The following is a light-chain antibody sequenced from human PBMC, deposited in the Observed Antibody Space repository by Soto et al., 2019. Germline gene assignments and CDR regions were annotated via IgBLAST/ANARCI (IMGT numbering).Light chain of an antibody. V-gene: IGKV1-5*03. Sequence: DIPMTQSPSTLSASVGDRVTITCRASQSIGSWLAWYQQKPGKAPKLLIYKGSSLESGVPSRFSGSGSGTEFTLTISSLQPDDFASYYCQQYNTYPYTFGQGTQLEIE. CDR3: QQYNTYPYT. CDR2: KGS. CDR1: QSIGSW. J-gene: IGKJ2*01.